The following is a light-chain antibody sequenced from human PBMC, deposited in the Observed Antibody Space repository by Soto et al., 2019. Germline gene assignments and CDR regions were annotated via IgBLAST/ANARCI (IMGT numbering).Light chain of an antibody. CDR2: ASS. J-gene: IGKJ1*01. CDR3: LQDFNYPWT. V-gene: IGKV1-6*02. CDR1: QDIKND. Sequence: AIPMTQSPSSLSAFVGDRVTITCRASQDIKNDLGWYQQKPGQAPKLLIYASSNLHSGVPSRFSGSGSGTDFAFTITSLQPEDFATYYCLQDFNYPWTCGQGTKVEI.